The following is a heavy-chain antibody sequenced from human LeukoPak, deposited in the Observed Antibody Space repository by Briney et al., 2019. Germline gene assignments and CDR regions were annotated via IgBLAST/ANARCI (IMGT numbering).Heavy chain of an antibody. CDR1: GGSISSYY. J-gene: IGHJ4*02. CDR3: ARRAGASGRFFDY. D-gene: IGHD6-25*01. CDR2: IYYSGST. Sequence: SETLSLTCTVSGGSISSYYWSWIRQPPGKGLEWIGYIYYSGSTNYNPSLKSRVTISVDTSKNQFSLKLSSVTAADTAVYYCARRAGASGRFFDYWGQGTLVTVSS. V-gene: IGHV4-59*08.